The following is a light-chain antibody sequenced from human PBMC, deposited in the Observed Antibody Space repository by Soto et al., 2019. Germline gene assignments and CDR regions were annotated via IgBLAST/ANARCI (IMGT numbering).Light chain of an antibody. V-gene: IGKV3-15*01. CDR3: QQHNTWPRT. Sequence: ENVLTQSPGTLSLSPGERATLSCRASQSLSSSYLAWYQQRPGHAPRLLIYGASTRATGIPARFSGSGSGTEFILTISSLQSEDFAVYYCQQHNTWPRTFGGGTKVDIK. J-gene: IGKJ4*01. CDR1: QSLSSSY. CDR2: GAS.